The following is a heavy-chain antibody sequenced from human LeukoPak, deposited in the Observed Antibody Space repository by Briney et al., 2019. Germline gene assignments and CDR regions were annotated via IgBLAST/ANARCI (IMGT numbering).Heavy chain of an antibody. CDR1: GFTFSTYS. Sequence: GGSLRLSCAASGFTFSTYSMKWVRQAPGKGLEWVSSISGSNSYIFYADSVKGRFTVSRDNAKDSLYLQMNSLRAEDTAVYYCARALTTLTYEGYWGQGTLVTVSS. V-gene: IGHV3-21*01. D-gene: IGHD1-1*01. CDR3: ARALTTLTYEGY. J-gene: IGHJ4*02. CDR2: ISGSNSYI.